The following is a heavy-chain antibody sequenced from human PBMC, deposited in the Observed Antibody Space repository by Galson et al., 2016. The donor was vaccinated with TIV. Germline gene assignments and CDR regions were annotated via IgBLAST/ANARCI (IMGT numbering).Heavy chain of an antibody. J-gene: IGHJ4*02. D-gene: IGHD5-12*01. CDR3: ATSISTSGAFDY. CDR1: GFTVSTNY. Sequence: SLRLSCAASGFTVSTNYMTWFRQAPGKGLEWVSVIYSGGSTSYADSVKGRFTISIDTSKNKLSLQMNSLRADDTAAYYCATSISTSGAFDYWGQGTLVTVSA. V-gene: IGHV3-53*01. CDR2: IYSGGST.